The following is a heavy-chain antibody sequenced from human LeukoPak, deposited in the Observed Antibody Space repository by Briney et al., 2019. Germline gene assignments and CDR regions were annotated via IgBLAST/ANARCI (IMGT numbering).Heavy chain of an antibody. CDR1: GFTFSSYW. D-gene: IGHD6-19*01. J-gene: IGHJ4*02. CDR2: IKQDGSEK. V-gene: IGHV3-7*01. Sequence: PGGSLRLSXAASGFTFSSYWMSWVRQTPGKGLEWVANIKQDGSEKYYVDSVKGRFTISRDNAKNSLSLQMNSLRAEDTAVYYCARHDRSGWFAFDYWGQGTLVTVSS. CDR3: ARHDRSGWFAFDY.